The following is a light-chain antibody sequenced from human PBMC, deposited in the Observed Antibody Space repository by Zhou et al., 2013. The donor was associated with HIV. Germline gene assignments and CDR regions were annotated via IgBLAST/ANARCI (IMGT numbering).Light chain of an antibody. J-gene: IGKJ3*01. V-gene: IGKV3-11*01. CDR1: QSLSSY. CDR2: NTL. Sequence: EIVLTQSPVTLSLSPGERATLSCRASQSLSSYLAWYQQKPGQAPRLLIYNTLNRATGIPARFSGSGSGTDFTLTISNLEPEDFAVYYCQQHNNWPPLTFGPGTIVNI. CDR3: QQHNNWPPLT.